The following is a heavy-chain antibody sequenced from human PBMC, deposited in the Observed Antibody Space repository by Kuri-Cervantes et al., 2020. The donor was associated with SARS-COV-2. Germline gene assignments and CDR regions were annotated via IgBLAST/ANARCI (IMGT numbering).Heavy chain of an antibody. V-gene: IGHV4-34*01. CDR2: INHSGST. Sequence: SQTLSLICAVYGGSFSGYYWSWIRQPPGKGLEWIGEINHSGSTNYNPSLKSRVTISVDTSKNQFSLKLSSVTAADTAVYYCARARSSGWEDDAFDIWGQGTMVTVSS. D-gene: IGHD6-19*01. J-gene: IGHJ3*02. CDR1: GGSFSGYY. CDR3: ARARSSGWEDDAFDI.